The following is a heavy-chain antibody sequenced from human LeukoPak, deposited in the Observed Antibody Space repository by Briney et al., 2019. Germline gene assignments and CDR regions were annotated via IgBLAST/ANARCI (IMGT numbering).Heavy chain of an antibody. Sequence: GASVKVSCKASGYTFTSYYMHWVRQAPGQGLEWMGIINPSGGSTSHAQKFQGRVTMTRDTSTSTVYMELSSLRSEDTAVYYCARGRSVGSSPYGPFDYWGQGTLVTVSS. CDR3: ARGRSVGSSPYGPFDY. J-gene: IGHJ4*02. V-gene: IGHV1-46*01. CDR2: INPSGGST. D-gene: IGHD6-6*01. CDR1: GYTFTSYY.